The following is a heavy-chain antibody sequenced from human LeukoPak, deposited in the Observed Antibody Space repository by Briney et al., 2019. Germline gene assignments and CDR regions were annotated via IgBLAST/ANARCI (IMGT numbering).Heavy chain of an antibody. CDR2: VYHGGST. CDR1: GASISSSAR. V-gene: IGHV4-4*02. D-gene: IGHD5-12*01. J-gene: IGHJ4*02. Sequence: PSETLSLTCAVSGASISSSARWSWVRPFPGKGLEWIGEVYHGGSTNYNPSLKSRVTISLDNSNNHFSLRLSSVTAADTARYYCARRGYSGYEAYFDYWGQGTLVTVSS. CDR3: ARRGYSGYEAYFDY.